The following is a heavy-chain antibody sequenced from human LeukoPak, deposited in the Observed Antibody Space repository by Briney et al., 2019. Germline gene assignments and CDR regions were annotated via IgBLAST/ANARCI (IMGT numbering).Heavy chain of an antibody. J-gene: IGHJ3*02. CDR1: GGSISSYY. V-gene: IGHV4-59*01. CDR3: ARNTGNDAFDI. D-gene: IGHD1-26*01. Sequence: SETLPLTCTVSGGSISSYYWSWIRQPPGKGLEWIGYIYYSGSTNYNPSLKSRVTISVDTSKNQFSLKLSSVTAADTAVYYCARNTGNDAFDIWGQGTMVTVSS. CDR2: IYYSGST.